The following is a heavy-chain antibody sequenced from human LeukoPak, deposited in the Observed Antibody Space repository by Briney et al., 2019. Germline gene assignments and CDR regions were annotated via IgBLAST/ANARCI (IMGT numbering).Heavy chain of an antibody. CDR1: GGSISSGDYY. CDR2: TYYSGST. V-gene: IGHV4-30-4*01. Sequence: SQTLSLTCTVSGGSISSGDYYWSWIRQPPGKGLEWIGYTYYSGSTYYNPSLKSRVTISVDTSKNQFSLKLSSVTAADTAAYYCARVEGSSDAFDIWGQGTMVTVSS. J-gene: IGHJ3*02. CDR3: ARVEGSSDAFDI.